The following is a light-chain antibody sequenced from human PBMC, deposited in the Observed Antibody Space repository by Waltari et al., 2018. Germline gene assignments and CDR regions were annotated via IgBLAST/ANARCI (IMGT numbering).Light chain of an antibody. CDR3: SSYAGSYTLRL. CDR2: DVP. V-gene: IGLV2-11*01. CDR1: RSALEAYNY. Sequence: SALNQPRSVSTSPGPSGTIPCHGTRSALEAYNYVSWYQHHPGKAPQHILYDVPKRPSGVPDRFSGSKSGNTASLTISGLQAEDEADYYCSSYAGSYTLRLFGTGTKVTVL. J-gene: IGLJ1*01.